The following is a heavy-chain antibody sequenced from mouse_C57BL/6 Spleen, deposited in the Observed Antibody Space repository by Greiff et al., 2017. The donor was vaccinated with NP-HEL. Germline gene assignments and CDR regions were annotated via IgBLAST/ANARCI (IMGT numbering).Heavy chain of an antibody. CDR3: ARAPSRYGSSYDYAMDY. Sequence: VQLQQPGAELVKPGASVKLSCKASGYTFTSYWMQWVKQRPGQGLEWIGEIDPSDSYTNYNQKFKGKATLTVDTSSSTAYMQLSSLTSEDSAVYYCARAPSRYGSSYDYAMDYWGQGTSVTVSS. V-gene: IGHV1-50*01. CDR2: IDPSDSYT. D-gene: IGHD1-1*01. J-gene: IGHJ4*01. CDR1: GYTFTSYW.